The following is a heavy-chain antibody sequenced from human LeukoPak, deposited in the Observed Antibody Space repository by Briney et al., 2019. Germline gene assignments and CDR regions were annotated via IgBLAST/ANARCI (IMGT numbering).Heavy chain of an antibody. CDR3: ARVQSGGYVDY. J-gene: IGHJ4*02. V-gene: IGHV3-7*01. CDR1: GFTFSSYW. Sequence: GGSLRLSCAASGFTFSSYWMSWVRQAPGKGLEWVANIKQDGSEKYYVDSVKGRFTISRDNAKNSLYLQMSSLRAEDTAVYYCARVQSGGYVDYWGQGTLVTVSS. D-gene: IGHD2-15*01. CDR2: IKQDGSEK.